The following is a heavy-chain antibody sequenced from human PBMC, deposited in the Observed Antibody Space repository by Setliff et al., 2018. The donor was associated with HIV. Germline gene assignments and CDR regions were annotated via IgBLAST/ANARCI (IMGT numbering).Heavy chain of an antibody. CDR3: AREPPSSNPTLQYAFDL. D-gene: IGHD4-4*01. V-gene: IGHV1-18*01. Sequence: ASVKVSCKTSGYTFVKFGISRVRQAPGQGLEWLGWSSPNGNTKNHHKFEGRITVTTDTPTTTAFMELRSLTSDDTAVYFCAREPPSSNPTLQYAFDLWGQGTMVTVSS. CDR2: SSPNGNT. CDR1: GYTFVKFG. J-gene: IGHJ3*01.